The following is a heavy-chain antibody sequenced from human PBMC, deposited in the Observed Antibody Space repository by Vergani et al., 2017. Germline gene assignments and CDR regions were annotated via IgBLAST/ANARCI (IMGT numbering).Heavy chain of an antibody. D-gene: IGHD2-15*01. V-gene: IGHV4-61*02. CDR3: ARGSCLGGSCYKPLFDY. Sequence: QVQLQESGPGLVKPPQTPSLTCTVSGGSINSHNYYWSWIRQPAGKGLEWIGRIHTSGRTNYNPSLKSRVTMSEDTSKNQFSLNLTSVTAADTAVYFCARGSCLGGSCYKPLFDYWVQGILVTVSS. J-gene: IGHJ4*02. CDR1: GGSINSHNYY. CDR2: IHTSGRT.